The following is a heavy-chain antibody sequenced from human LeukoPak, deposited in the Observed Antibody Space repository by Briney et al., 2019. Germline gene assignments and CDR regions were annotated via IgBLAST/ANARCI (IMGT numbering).Heavy chain of an antibody. CDR3: AKDCGFGGDCFAFDY. V-gene: IGHV3-23*01. Sequence: GGSLRLSCAASEFTFSSYAMSWVRQAPGKGLEWVSAISGSGGSTYYADSVKGRFTISRDNSKNTLYLQMNSLRAEDTAVYYCAKDCGFGGDCFAFDYWGQGTLVTVSS. CDR1: EFTFSSYA. J-gene: IGHJ4*02. CDR2: ISGSGGST. D-gene: IGHD2-21*02.